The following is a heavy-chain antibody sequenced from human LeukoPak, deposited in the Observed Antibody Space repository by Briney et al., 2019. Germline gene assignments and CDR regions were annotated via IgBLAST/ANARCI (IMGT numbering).Heavy chain of an antibody. CDR3: AKSDVFDI. CDR1: GFTFSTYW. J-gene: IGHJ3*02. CDR2: LNSDGSFT. Sequence: GGSLRLSCADSGFTFSTYWMYWVRQAPGKGLLWVSRLNSDGSFTDYAASVKGRFTISRDNAKNTLYLQMNSLRAEDTAVYYCAKSDVFDIWGQGTMVTVSS. V-gene: IGHV3-74*01.